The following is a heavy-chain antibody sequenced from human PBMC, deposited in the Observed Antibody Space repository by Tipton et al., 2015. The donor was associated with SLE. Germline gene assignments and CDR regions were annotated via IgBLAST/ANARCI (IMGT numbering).Heavy chain of an antibody. V-gene: IGHV3-21*05. CDR2: MSGDGRYI. CDR3: ARDRWFGELSD. D-gene: IGHD3-10*01. Sequence: SLRLSCVASGFFFSAYSMNWVRQAPGKGLEWVSCMSGDGRYIYFADSVKGRFTISRDNAKNLLYLEMNSLRVEDSAVYYCARDRWFGELSDWGQGTLVTVSS. J-gene: IGHJ4*02. CDR1: GFFFSAYS.